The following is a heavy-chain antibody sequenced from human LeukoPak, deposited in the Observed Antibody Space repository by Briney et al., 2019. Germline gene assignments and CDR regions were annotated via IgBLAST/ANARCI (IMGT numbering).Heavy chain of an antibody. CDR1: GFTFSTYG. CDR2: ISYDGSNK. V-gene: IGHV3-30*18. D-gene: IGHD3-22*01. J-gene: IGHJ4*02. CDR3: AKVLYYYDSRGFEDY. Sequence: TGGSLRLSCAASGFTFSTYGMHWVRQAPGRGLEWVAVISYDGSNKYYGDSVKGRFIISRDNSKNTLYLQMNSLRAEHTAVYYCAKVLYYYDSRGFEDYWGQGTLVTVSS.